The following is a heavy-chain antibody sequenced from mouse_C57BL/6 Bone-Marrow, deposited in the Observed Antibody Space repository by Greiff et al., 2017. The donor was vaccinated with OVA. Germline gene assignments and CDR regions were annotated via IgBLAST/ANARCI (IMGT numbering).Heavy chain of an antibody. J-gene: IGHJ1*03. CDR1: GYSITSGYY. D-gene: IGHD2-4*01. Sequence: EVKLQESGPGLVKPSQSLSLTCSVTGYSITSGYYWNWIRQFPGNKLEWMGYISYDGSNNYNPSLKNRISITRDTSKNQFFLKLNSVTTEDTATYYCASYDYDKDWYFDVWGTGTTVTVSS. CDR3: ASYDYDKDWYFDV. CDR2: ISYDGSN. V-gene: IGHV3-6*01.